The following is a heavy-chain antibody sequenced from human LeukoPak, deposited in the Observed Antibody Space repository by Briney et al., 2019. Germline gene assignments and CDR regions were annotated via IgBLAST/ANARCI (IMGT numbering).Heavy chain of an antibody. J-gene: IGHJ4*02. D-gene: IGHD6-19*01. CDR2: SGST. Sequence: SETLSLTCTVSGGSINSSNYFWGWIRQPPGKGLEWIGSSGSTYYSPSLKSRVTISVDTSKNQFSLKLSSVTAADTAVYYCARRLYSSGWYYFDYWGQGTLVTVSS. CDR3: ARRLYSSGWYYFDY. V-gene: IGHV4-39*01. CDR1: GGSINSSNYF.